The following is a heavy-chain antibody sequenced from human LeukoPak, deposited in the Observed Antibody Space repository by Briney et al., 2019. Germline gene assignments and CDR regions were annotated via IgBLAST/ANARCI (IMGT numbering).Heavy chain of an antibody. CDR2: IYTSGST. CDR1: GGSISSYY. Sequence: SETLSLTCTVSGGSISSYYWSWIRQPPGKGLEWIGYIYTSGSTNCNPSLKSRVTISVDTSKNQFSLKLSSVTAADTAVYYCARHWGSLGVYNWFDPWGQGTLVTVSS. CDR3: ARHWGSLGVYNWFDP. J-gene: IGHJ5*02. D-gene: IGHD3-16*01. V-gene: IGHV4-4*09.